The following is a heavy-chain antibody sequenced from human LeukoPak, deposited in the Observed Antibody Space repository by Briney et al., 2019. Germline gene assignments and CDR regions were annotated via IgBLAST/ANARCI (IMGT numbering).Heavy chain of an antibody. CDR3: AKGGVTQPNWFDP. V-gene: IGHV3-11*01. Sequence: GGSLRLSCAASGFTFSDYYMSWIRQAPGKGLEWVSYISSSGSTIYYADSVKGRFTISRDNSKNTLYLQMNSLRAEDTAVYYCAKGGVTQPNWFDPWGQGTLVTVSS. CDR1: GFTFSDYY. J-gene: IGHJ5*02. CDR2: ISSSGSTI. D-gene: IGHD3-10*01.